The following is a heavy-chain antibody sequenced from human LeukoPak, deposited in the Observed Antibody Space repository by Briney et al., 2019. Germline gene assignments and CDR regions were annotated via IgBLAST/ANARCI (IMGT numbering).Heavy chain of an antibody. V-gene: IGHV1-2*02. Sequence: GASVKVSCKASGYTFTGYYMHWVRQAPGQGLEWMGWINPNSGGTNYAQKFQGRVTMTKDTSISTAYMELSRLRSDDTAVYYCARDRTLLRYFDWLLSTSPHYYFDYWGQGTLVTASS. J-gene: IGHJ4*02. CDR3: ARDRTLLRYFDWLLSTSPHYYFDY. CDR2: INPNSGGT. D-gene: IGHD3-9*01. CDR1: GYTFTGYY.